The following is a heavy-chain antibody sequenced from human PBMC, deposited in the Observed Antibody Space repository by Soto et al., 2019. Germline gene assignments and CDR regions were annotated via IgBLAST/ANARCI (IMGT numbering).Heavy chain of an antibody. CDR1: GGTFSSYA. J-gene: IGHJ6*02. CDR2: IIPIFGTA. V-gene: IGHV1-69*01. CDR3: ARALFRVGGQLDGMDV. Sequence: QVQLVQSGAEVKKPGSSVKVSCKASGGTFSSYAISWVRQAPGQGLEWMGGIIPIFGTANYAQKFQGRVTITADESTSTADMELSSLRSEDTAVYYCARALFRVGGQLDGMDVWGQGTTVTVSS. D-gene: IGHD1-1*01.